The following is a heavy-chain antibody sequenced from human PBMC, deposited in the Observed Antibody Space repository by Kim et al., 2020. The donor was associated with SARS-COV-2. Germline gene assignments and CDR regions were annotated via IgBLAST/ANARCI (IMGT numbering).Heavy chain of an antibody. Sequence: SETLSLTCSVSGGSISSSTYYWAWIRQPPGKELEWIGSVYYDGSTYYNPSLKCRVTISIDTSKNQFSLKLSSVTAADTAVYYCAMPFGYWGQGTLVTVSS. V-gene: IGHV4-39*01. J-gene: IGHJ4*02. CDR1: GGSISSSTYY. CDR2: VYYDGST. CDR3: AMPFGY.